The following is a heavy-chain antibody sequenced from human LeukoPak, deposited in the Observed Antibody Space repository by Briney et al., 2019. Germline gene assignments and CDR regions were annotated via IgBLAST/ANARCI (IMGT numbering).Heavy chain of an antibody. Sequence: PGRSLRLSCTASGFTFGDYAMSWFRQAPGKGLEWVGFIRSKAYGGTTEYAASVKGRFTISRDDSKSIAYLQMNSLKTEDTAVYYCTRDSPLLKYYYMDVWGKGTTVTVSS. V-gene: IGHV3-49*03. J-gene: IGHJ6*03. CDR3: TRDSPLLKYYYMDV. CDR1: GFTFGDYA. CDR2: IRSKAYGGTT.